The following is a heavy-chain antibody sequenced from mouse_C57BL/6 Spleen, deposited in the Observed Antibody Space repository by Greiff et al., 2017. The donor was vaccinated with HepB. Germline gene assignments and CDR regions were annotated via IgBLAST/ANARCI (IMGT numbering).Heavy chain of an antibody. D-gene: IGHD2-1*01. V-gene: IGHV1-80*01. CDR1: GYAFSSYW. CDR3: ARRRGNYPYYFDY. Sequence: VKLMESGAELVKPGASVKISCKASGYAFSSYWMNWVKQRPGKGLEWIGQIYPGDGDTNYNGKFKGKATLTADKSSSTAYMQLSSLTSEDSAVYFCARRRGNYPYYFDYWGQGTTLTVSS. CDR2: IYPGDGDT. J-gene: IGHJ2*01.